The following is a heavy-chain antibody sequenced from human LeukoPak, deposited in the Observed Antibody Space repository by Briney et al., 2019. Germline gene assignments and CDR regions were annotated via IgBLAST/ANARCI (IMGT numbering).Heavy chain of an antibody. J-gene: IGHJ6*03. Sequence: ASVKVSCKASGYTFTSYDINWVRQATGQGLEWMGWMNPNSGNTGYAQKFQGRVTMTRNTSISTAYMELSSLRSEDTAVYYCARGIKGTLAAAGRRYDYYYMDVWGKGTTVTVSS. V-gene: IGHV1-8*01. CDR2: MNPNSGNT. D-gene: IGHD6-13*01. CDR3: ARGIKGTLAAAGRRYDYYYMDV. CDR1: GYTFTSYD.